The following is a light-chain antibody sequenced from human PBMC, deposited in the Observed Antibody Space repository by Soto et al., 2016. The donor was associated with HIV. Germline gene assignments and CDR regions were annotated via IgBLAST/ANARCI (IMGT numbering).Light chain of an antibody. CDR1: NVGSKS. Sequence: SYELTQPPSVSVAPGKTARITCGGDNVGSKSVHWHQQRPGQAPILVVFDESDRPSGIPERFSGSNSGNTATLTISRVEAGDEADYYCQVWDSSSDHNYVFGTGTKVTVL. V-gene: IGLV3-21*03. CDR2: DES. J-gene: IGLJ1*01. CDR3: QVWDSSSDHNYV.